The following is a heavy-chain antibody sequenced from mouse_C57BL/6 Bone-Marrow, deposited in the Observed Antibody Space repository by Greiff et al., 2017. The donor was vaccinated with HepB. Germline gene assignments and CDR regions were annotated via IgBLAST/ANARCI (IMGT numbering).Heavy chain of an antibody. D-gene: IGHD1-1*01. CDR3: ARWGYYGSRTYWYFGV. CDR1: GYAFTNYL. CDR2: INPGSGGT. Sequence: VQLQQSGAELVRPGTSVKVSCKASGYAFTNYLIEWVKQRPGQGLEWIGVINPGSGGTNYNEKFKGKATLTADKSSSTAYMQLSSLTSEDSAVYFCARWGYYGSRTYWYFGVWGTGTTVTVSS. V-gene: IGHV1-54*01. J-gene: IGHJ1*03.